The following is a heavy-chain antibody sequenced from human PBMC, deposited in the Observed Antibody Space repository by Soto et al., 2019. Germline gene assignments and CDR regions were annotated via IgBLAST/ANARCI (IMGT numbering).Heavy chain of an antibody. CDR3: ARGGAYGDYRSDY. V-gene: IGHV3-74*01. CDR1: GFNFSIYW. J-gene: IGHJ4*02. D-gene: IGHD4-17*01. Sequence: EVQLVESGGGLAQPGGSLRLSCAASGFNFSIYWMHWVRQAPGKGLVLVSRINRDGSHTDYADSVKGRFTISRDNANNTLYLQINSLGAEDTAVFYCARGGAYGDYRSDYWGQGTLVTVAS. CDR2: INRDGSHT.